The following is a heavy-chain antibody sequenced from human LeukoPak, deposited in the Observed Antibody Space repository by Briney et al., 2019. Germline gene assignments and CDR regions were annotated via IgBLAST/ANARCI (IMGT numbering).Heavy chain of an antibody. CDR2: MNPNSGNT. D-gene: IGHD3-10*01. CDR3: ARGRGYYGSGSYYNIWWFDP. Sequence: ASVKVSCKASGYTFTSYDINWVRQATGQGLEWMGWMNPNSGNTGYAQKFQGRVTMTRNTSISTAYMELSSLRSEDTAVYYCARGRGYYGSGSYYNIWWFDPWGQGTLVTVSS. V-gene: IGHV1-8*01. CDR1: GYTFTSYD. J-gene: IGHJ5*02.